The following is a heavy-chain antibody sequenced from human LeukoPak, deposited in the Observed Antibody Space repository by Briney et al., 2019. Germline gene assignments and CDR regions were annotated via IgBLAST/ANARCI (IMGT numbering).Heavy chain of an antibody. V-gene: IGHV4-34*01. Sequence: MSSETLSLTCAVYGGSFSGYYWSWIRQPPGKGLEWIGEINHSGSTNYNPSLKSRVTISVDASKNQFSLKLSSVTAADTAVYYCARHGRYYYGSGRYSGPAEFDYWGQGTLVTVSS. J-gene: IGHJ4*02. CDR3: ARHGRYYYGSGRYSGPAEFDY. CDR2: INHSGST. CDR1: GGSFSGYY. D-gene: IGHD3-10*01.